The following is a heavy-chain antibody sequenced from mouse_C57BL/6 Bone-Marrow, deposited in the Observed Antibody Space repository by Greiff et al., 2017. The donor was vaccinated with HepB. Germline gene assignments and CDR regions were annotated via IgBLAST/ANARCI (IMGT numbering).Heavy chain of an antibody. CDR3: TTKGFDY. CDR2: IDPENGDT. Sequence: VQLQQSGAELVRPGASVKLSCTASGFNIKDDYMHWVKQRPEQGLEWIGWIDPENGDTEYASKFQGKATITADPSSNTAYLQLSSLTSEDTAVYYCTTKGFDYWGQGTTLTVSS. V-gene: IGHV14-4*01. CDR1: GFNIKDDY. J-gene: IGHJ2*01.